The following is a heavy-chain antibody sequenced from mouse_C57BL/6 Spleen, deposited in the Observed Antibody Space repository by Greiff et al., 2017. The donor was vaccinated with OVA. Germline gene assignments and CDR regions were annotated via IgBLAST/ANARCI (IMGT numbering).Heavy chain of an antibody. CDR1: GYAFSSYW. D-gene: IGHD3-2*02. CDR3: ASRGDSSGLGFAY. Sequence: QVQLQQSGAELVKPGASVKISCKASGYAFSSYWMNWVKQRPGKGLEWIGQIYPGDGDTNYNGKFKGKATLTADKSSSTAYMQLSSLTSEDSAVYFCASRGDSSGLGFAYWGQGTLVTVSA. J-gene: IGHJ3*01. CDR2: IYPGDGDT. V-gene: IGHV1-80*01.